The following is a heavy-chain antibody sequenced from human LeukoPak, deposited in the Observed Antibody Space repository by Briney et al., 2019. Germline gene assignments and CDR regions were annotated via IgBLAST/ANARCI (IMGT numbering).Heavy chain of an antibody. V-gene: IGHV3-48*03. CDR3: AGGNDYVWGSYRPGFY. D-gene: IGHD3-16*02. Sequence: PGGSLRLSCAASGFTFSSYEMNWVRQAPGKGLEWVSYISSSGSTIYYADSVKGRFTNSRDTAKNSLYLQMNSLRAEDTAVYYCAGGNDYVWGSYRPGFYWGQGTLVT. J-gene: IGHJ4*02. CDR2: ISSSGSTI. CDR1: GFTFSSYE.